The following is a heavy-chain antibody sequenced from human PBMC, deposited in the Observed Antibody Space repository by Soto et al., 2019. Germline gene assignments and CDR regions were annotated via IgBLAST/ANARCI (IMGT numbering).Heavy chain of an antibody. V-gene: IGHV1-18*01. CDR1: GYTFTIYS. Sequence: PSVKVSCKASGYTFTIYSITWVRQAPGQGLEWMGWISAYNGNTDYAQKFQGRVTMTTDTSTSTAYMELRSLTSDDTAVYYCARDKAGAVDAFDIWGQGTMVTVSS. CDR2: ISAYNGNT. J-gene: IGHJ3*02. CDR3: ARDKAGAVDAFDI. D-gene: IGHD1-26*01.